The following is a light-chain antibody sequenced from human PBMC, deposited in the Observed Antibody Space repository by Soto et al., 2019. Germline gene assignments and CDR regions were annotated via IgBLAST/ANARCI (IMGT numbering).Light chain of an antibody. J-gene: IGKJ2*01. V-gene: IGKV1-39*01. CDR1: QSIASY. CDR2: AAS. CDR3: QETYRSPVT. Sequence: DFQMTQSPSTLSASVGDRVTITCRASQSIASYLNWYQQRPGKAPKLLIYAASNLESGVPSRFSGSGSETDFTLTISSLQPEDFATYYCQETYRSPVTFGQGTKV.